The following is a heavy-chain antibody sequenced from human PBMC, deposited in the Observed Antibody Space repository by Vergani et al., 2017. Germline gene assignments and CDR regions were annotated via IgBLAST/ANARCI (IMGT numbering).Heavy chain of an antibody. CDR3: ARGSITGMIPHSKRHTARFNY. D-gene: IGHD1-20*01. CDR1: GGSISSYY. J-gene: IGHJ4*02. V-gene: IGHV4-34*01. CDR2: INHSGST. Sequence: QVQLQESGPGLVKPSETLSLTCTVSGGSISSYYWSWIRQPPGKGLEWIGEINHSGSTNYNPSLKSRVTISVDTSKNQFSLKLSSVTAADTAVYYCARGSITGMIPHSKRHTARFNYWGQGTLVTVSS.